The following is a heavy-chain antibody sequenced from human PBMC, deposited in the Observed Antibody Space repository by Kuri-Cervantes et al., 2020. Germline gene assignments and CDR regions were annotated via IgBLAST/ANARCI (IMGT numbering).Heavy chain of an antibody. CDR1: GFTFSNAW. CDR3: TTDIGAAHDY. Sequence: GGSLRLSCAASGFTFSNAWMSWVRQAPGKGLEWVGRIKSKTAAGTTDYAAPVTGRFTISRDDSKNTLFLQMSSLKTEDTALYYCTTDIGAAHDYWGQGTLVTVSS. D-gene: IGHD1-26*01. J-gene: IGHJ4*02. CDR2: IKSKTAAGTT. V-gene: IGHV3-15*01.